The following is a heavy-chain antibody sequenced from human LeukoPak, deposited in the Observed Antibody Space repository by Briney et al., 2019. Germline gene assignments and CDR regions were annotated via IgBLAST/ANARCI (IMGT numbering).Heavy chain of an antibody. CDR2: IYHSGST. V-gene: IGHV4-59*01. D-gene: IGHD5-24*01. Sequence: PSETLSLTCTVSGGTIRSYYWSWIRQPPGNGLEWIGYIYHSGSTSYNPSLKSRVTTSVDTSKNQFSLRLTSLTAADTAVYYCARRDGGGYGYFDLWGRGTLVTVSS. J-gene: IGHJ2*01. CDR3: ARRDGGGYGYFDL. CDR1: GGTIRSYY.